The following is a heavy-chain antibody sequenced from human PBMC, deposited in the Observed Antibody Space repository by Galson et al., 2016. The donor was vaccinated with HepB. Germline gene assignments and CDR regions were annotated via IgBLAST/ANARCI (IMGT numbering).Heavy chain of an antibody. D-gene: IGHD6-6*01. CDR1: GGSVRSSIYY. Sequence: SETLSLTCGVSGGSVRSSIYYWAWIRQPPGKGLEWIGGVYYSGTTYYNPSLRSRLTMSVDTSKNQFSLILGSVTAADTAVYFCARGGSSSAFDFWGRGTLVTVSS. CDR2: VYYSGTT. J-gene: IGHJ4*02. V-gene: IGHV4-39*01. CDR3: ARGGSSSAFDF.